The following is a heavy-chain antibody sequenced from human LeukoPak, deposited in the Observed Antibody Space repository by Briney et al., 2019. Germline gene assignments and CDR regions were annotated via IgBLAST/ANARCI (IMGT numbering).Heavy chain of an antibody. J-gene: IGHJ6*03. Sequence: GRSLRLSCAASGFTFDDYAMHWVRQAPGKGLEWVSGISWNSGSIGYADSVKGRFTISRDNAKNSLYLQMNSLRAEDTAVYYCARVIVVVTGNYMDVWGKGTTVTISS. D-gene: IGHD2-21*02. CDR2: ISWNSGSI. CDR1: GFTFDDYA. V-gene: IGHV3-9*01. CDR3: ARVIVVVTGNYMDV.